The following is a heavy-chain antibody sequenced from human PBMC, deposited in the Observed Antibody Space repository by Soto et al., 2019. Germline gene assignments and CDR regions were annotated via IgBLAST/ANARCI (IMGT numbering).Heavy chain of an antibody. J-gene: IGHJ3*02. D-gene: IGHD3-10*01. CDR2: ISAYNGNT. V-gene: IGHV1-18*01. CDR1: GYTFTSYG. CDR3: ARVTEYYRDAFDI. Sequence: ASVKVSCKASGYTFTSYGISWVRQAPGQGLEWMGWISAYNGNTNYAQKLQGRVTMTTDTSTSTAYMELRSLGADDTAVYYCARVTEYYRDAFDIWGQGTMVTVSS.